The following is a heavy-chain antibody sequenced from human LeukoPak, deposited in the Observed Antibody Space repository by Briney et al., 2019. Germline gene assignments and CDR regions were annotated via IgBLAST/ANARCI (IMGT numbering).Heavy chain of an antibody. Sequence: QPGGSLRLSCVASGFSFSTYWMHWVRQAPGKGLVWVSRISSDGSTTNYADSVKGRFTISRDNAKNTLYLQMDSLRAEDTAVYYCARDQGGSGSDWFDPWGQGTLVTVSS. CDR2: ISSDGSTT. CDR3: ARDQGGSGSDWFDP. J-gene: IGHJ5*02. D-gene: IGHD3-10*01. CDR1: GFSFSTYW. V-gene: IGHV3-74*01.